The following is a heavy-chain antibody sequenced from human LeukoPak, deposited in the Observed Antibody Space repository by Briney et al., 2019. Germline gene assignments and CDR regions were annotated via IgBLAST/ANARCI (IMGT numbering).Heavy chain of an antibody. V-gene: IGHV4-31*03. CDR1: GGSISSAGYY. D-gene: IGHD6-19*01. CDR2: IYYSGST. CDR3: ARADKYSSGWPYYFDY. J-gene: IGHJ4*02. Sequence: SQTLSLTCTVSGGSISSAGYYWSWIRLHPGKGLEWIGYIYYSGSTYYNPSLKSRVTISIDTSKSQLSLKLSSVTAADTAVYYCARADKYSSGWPYYFDYWGQGTLVTVSS.